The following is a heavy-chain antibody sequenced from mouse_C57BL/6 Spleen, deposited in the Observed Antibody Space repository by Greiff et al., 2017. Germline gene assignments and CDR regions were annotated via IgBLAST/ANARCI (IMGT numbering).Heavy chain of an antibody. J-gene: IGHJ3*01. D-gene: IGHD4-1*01. CDR2: INYEGSST. CDR1: GFTFSDYY. CDR3: AREDWAGFAY. Sequence: EVQLVESEAGLVQPGSSMKISCTASGFTFSDYYMAWVRQVPEKGLEWVANINYEGSSTYYLDSLKSRFIISRDKAKNILYLQMSSRKSEDTATYYCAREDWAGFAYWGQGTLGTVSA. V-gene: IGHV5-16*01.